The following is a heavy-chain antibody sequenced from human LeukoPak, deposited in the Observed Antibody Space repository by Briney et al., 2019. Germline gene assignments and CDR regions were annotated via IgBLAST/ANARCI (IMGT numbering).Heavy chain of an antibody. CDR2: ISRTGNSI. CDR3: ARDSIAAAGDFDY. D-gene: IGHD6-13*01. J-gene: IGHJ4*02. Sequence: PGGSLRLSCAASGFTLSSYEMNWVRLAPGKGLEWISYISRTGNSIYYADSVKGRFTISRDNAKNTLYLQMNSLRAEDTAVYFCARDSIAAAGDFDYWGQGTLVTVSS. V-gene: IGHV3-48*03. CDR1: GFTLSSYE.